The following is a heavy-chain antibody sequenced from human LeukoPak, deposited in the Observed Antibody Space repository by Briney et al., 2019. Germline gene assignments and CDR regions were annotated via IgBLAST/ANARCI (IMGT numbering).Heavy chain of an antibody. J-gene: IGHJ1*01. CDR3: ARRAVSAEYFQQ. CDR1: GYSFTTYW. V-gene: IGHV5-51*01. Sequence: GESLKISCKGSGYSFTTYWIGWVRPMPGKGLEWMGIIYPGDSDTRYSPSFQGQVTISADKSISTAYLQWSSLKASDTAIYYCARRAVSAEYFQQWGQGTLVTVSS. CDR2: IYPGDSDT.